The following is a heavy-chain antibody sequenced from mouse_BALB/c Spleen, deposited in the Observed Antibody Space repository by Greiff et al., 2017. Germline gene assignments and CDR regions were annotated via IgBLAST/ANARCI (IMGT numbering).Heavy chain of an antibody. Sequence: VQLQQSAAELARPGASVKMSCKASGYTFTSYTMHWVKQRPGQGLEWIGYINPSSGYTEYNQKFKDKTTLTADKSSSTAYMQLSSLTSEDSAVYYCARYYRYEAWFAYWGQGTLVTVSA. CDR2: INPSSGYT. CDR3: ARYYRYEAWFAY. D-gene: IGHD2-14*01. V-gene: IGHV1-4*02. CDR1: GYTFTSYT. J-gene: IGHJ3*01.